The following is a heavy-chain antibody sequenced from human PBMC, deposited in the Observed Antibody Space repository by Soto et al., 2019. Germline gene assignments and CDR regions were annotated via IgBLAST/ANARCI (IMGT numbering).Heavy chain of an antibody. Sequence: GGSLRLSCAASGFTFSSYGMHWVRPAPGKGLEWVAVISYDGSNKYYADSVKGRFTISRDNSKNTLYLQMNSLRAEDTAVYYCAKASGVITMIVPPDDYWGQGTLVTVSS. CDR3: AKASGVITMIVPPDDY. CDR2: ISYDGSNK. J-gene: IGHJ4*02. CDR1: GFTFSSYG. D-gene: IGHD3-22*01. V-gene: IGHV3-30*18.